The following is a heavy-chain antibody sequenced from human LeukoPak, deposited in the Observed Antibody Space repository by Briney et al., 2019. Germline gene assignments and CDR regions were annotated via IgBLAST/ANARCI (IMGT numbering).Heavy chain of an antibody. CDR2: ISGSGGST. Sequence: QPGGSLRLSCAASGFTFSSYAMSWVRQAPGKGREWVSAISGSGGSTYYADSVRGRFTISRDNSKNTLYLQMNSLRAEDTAVYYCAKDGGSGSCYPPYFDYWGQGTLVTVSS. CDR3: AKDGGSGSCYPPYFDY. J-gene: IGHJ4*02. V-gene: IGHV3-23*01. CDR1: GFTFSSYA. D-gene: IGHD3-10*01.